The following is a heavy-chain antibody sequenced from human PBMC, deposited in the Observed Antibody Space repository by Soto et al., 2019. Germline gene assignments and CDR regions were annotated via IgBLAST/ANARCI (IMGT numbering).Heavy chain of an antibody. J-gene: IGHJ5*02. Sequence: ASVTVCCKASVYTFTSYASQWVRQAPGQRLEWMGWINAGNGNTKYSQKFQGRVTITRDTSASTAYMELSSLRSEDTAVYYCARDRFTTGTVGWFDPWGQGTLVTVSS. CDR2: INAGNGNT. D-gene: IGHD1-1*01. CDR3: ARDRFTTGTVGWFDP. CDR1: VYTFTSYA. V-gene: IGHV1-3*01.